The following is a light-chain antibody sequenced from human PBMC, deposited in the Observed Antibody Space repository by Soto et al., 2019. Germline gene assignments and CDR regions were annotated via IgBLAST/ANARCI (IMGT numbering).Light chain of an antibody. CDR1: QSVLYSSSNKNY. Sequence: DIVMTQSPDSLAVSLGERATINCKSSQSVLYSSSNKNYLAWYQQKAGQPPKLLIYWASTRESGVPDRFSGSGSGTDFTLTISSLQAEDVAVYYCQQYYSIPPSFGQGTKLEIK. J-gene: IGKJ2*01. CDR2: WAS. CDR3: QQYYSIPPS. V-gene: IGKV4-1*01.